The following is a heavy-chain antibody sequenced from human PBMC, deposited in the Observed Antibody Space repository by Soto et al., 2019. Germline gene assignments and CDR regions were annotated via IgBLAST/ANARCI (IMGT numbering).Heavy chain of an antibody. CDR2: IYYSGST. CDR1: GGSIISSSYY. D-gene: IGHD1-26*01. V-gene: IGHV4-39*01. Sequence: SETLSLTCTVSGGSIISSSYYWVWIRQPPGKGLEWIGSIYYSGSTYYNPSLKSRVTISVDTSKNQFSLKLSSVTAADTAVYYCARQEGDWFDPWGQGTLVTVS. CDR3: ARQEGDWFDP. J-gene: IGHJ5*02.